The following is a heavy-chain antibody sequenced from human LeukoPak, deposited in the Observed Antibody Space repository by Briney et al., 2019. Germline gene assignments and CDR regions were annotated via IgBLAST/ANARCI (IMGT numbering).Heavy chain of an antibody. CDR3: ARDGPDYYDILTGYSTSYGMDV. J-gene: IGHJ6*02. CDR2: IYSGGST. D-gene: IGHD3-9*01. V-gene: IGHV3-53*01. Sequence: GRSLRLSCAASGFTVSSNYMSWVRQAPGKGLEWVSVIYSGGSTYYADSVKGRFTISRDNSKNTLYLQMNSLRAEDTAVYYCARDGPDYYDILTGYSTSYGMDVWGQGTTVTVSS. CDR1: GFTVSSNY.